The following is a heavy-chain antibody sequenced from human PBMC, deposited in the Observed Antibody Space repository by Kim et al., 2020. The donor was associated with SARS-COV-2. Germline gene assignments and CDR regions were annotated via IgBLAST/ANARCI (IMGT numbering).Heavy chain of an antibody. CDR2: IYSGGST. CDR1: GFTVSSNY. V-gene: IGHV3-53*04. D-gene: IGHD2-8*01. Sequence: GGSLRLSCAASGFTVSSNYMSWVRQAPGKGLEWVSVIYSGGSTYYADSVKGRFTISRHNSKNTLYLQMNSLRAEDTAVYYCARKKLGYCTNGVCYRGAFDIWGQGTMVTVSS. CDR3: ARKKLGYCTNGVCYRGAFDI. J-gene: IGHJ3*02.